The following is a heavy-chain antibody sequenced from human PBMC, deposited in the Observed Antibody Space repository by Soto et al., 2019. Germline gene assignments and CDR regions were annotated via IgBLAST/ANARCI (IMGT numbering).Heavy chain of an antibody. CDR2: INHSGST. CDR3: ARRRIVVIRPSAFDY. V-gene: IGHV4-34*01. J-gene: IGHJ4*02. Sequence: QVQLQQWGAGLLKPSETLSLTCAVYGGSFSGYYWSWIRQPPGKGLEWIGEINHSGSTNYNPSLKSRVTISVDTSKNQLSLKLSSVTAADTAVYYCARRRIVVIRPSAFDYWGQGTLVTVSS. D-gene: IGHD2-15*01. CDR1: GGSFSGYY.